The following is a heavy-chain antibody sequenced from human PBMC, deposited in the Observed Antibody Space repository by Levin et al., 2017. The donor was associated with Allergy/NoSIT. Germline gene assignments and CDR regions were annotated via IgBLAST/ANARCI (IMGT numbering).Heavy chain of an antibody. V-gene: IGHV3-7*05. J-gene: IGHJ4*02. CDR3: ARIPDSSSWYFDL. D-gene: IGHD6-13*01. CDR2: IKQDGSEE. CDR1: GFNFRSFW. Sequence: GGSLRLSCAASGFNFRSFWMGWVRQAPGKGLEWVANIKQDGSEEYYVDSVRGRFTISRDNFKNSLYLQMNSLRADDTALYFCARIPDSSSWYFDLWGQGTRVTVSS.